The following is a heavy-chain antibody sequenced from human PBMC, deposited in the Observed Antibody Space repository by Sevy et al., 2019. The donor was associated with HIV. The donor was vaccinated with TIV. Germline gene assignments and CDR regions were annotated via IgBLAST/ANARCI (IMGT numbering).Heavy chain of an antibody. CDR2: INRDDSAR. J-gene: IGHJ4*02. D-gene: IGHD6-19*01. CDR1: GFSFRSYW. V-gene: IGHV3-7*01. Sequence: GGSLRLSCAASGFSFRSYWMTWVRQAPGKGLEWVANINRDDSARNYVDSVKGRFTISRDNAKNLLYLQINSLRVDDTAVYYCVTDDRPSGWLFDFWGPGAQVTVSS. CDR3: VTDDRPSGWLFDF.